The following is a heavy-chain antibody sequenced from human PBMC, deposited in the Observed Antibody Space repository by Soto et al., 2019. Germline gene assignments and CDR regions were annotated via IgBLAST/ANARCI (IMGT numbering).Heavy chain of an antibody. V-gene: IGHV4-59*01. J-gene: IGHJ4*02. D-gene: IGHD2-2*01. CDR2: IYYTRST. Sequence: PSETLSLTCIVSGGSISNYYWSWIRQPPGKGLEWIGYIYYTRSTNYNPSLQSRVTISVDTSKNQFSLKLSSVTAADTAVYYCARAVLPATAPFDYWGQGTLVTVSS. CDR1: GGSISNYY. CDR3: ARAVLPATAPFDY.